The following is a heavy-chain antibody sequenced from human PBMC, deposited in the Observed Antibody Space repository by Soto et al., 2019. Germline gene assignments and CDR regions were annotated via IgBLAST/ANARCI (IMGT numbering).Heavy chain of an antibody. CDR1: TFSMYS. V-gene: IGHV3-21*01. CDR2: ISSGGAYI. Sequence: EVQVVESGGGLVQPGGSLRLSCNFTFSMYSMDWVRQAPGKGLEWVASISSGGAYIKYADSVKGRFTISRDNAKNSVSLQMNSLRVDDTAVYFCTRDQGGSYDSWFDPWSQGTLVTVSS. CDR3: TRDQGGSYDSWFDP. D-gene: IGHD1-26*01. J-gene: IGHJ5*02.